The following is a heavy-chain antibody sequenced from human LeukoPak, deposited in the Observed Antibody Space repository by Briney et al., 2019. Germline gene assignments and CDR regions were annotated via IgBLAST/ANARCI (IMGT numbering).Heavy chain of an antibody. CDR1: GGSISTYH. Sequence: SETLSLTCTVSGGSISTYHWSWTRQPPGKGLEWIAYIHYSGSTNYNPSLKSRVTISVDTSKKQFSLKLSSVTAADTAVYYCARGLLVGNTGYYFDYWGQGTLVTVSS. J-gene: IGHJ4*02. CDR2: IHYSGST. V-gene: IGHV4-59*01. CDR3: ARGLLVGNTGYYFDY. D-gene: IGHD1-26*01.